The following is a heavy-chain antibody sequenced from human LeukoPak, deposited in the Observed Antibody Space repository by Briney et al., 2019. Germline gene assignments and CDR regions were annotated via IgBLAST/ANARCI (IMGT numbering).Heavy chain of an antibody. V-gene: IGHV1-69*01. J-gene: IGHJ4*02. CDR3: ARSANTRFLEWLPLFDY. CDR2: IIPIFGTA. Sequence: SVKVSCKASGGTFSSYAISWVRQAPGQGLEWMGGIIPIFGTANYAQKFQGRVTITADESTSTAYMELSSLRSEDTAVYYCARSANTRFLEWLPLFDYWGQGTLVTVSS. CDR1: GGTFSSYA. D-gene: IGHD3-3*01.